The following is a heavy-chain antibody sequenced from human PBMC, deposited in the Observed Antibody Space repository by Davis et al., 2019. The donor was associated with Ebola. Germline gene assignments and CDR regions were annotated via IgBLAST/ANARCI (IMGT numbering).Heavy chain of an antibody. CDR2: IYDSGST. V-gene: IGHV4-59*08. D-gene: IGHD2-15*01. J-gene: IGHJ3*02. CDR3: ARALVIAPNDAFDI. Sequence: PSETLSLTCTVSGASISSHYWSWIRQPPGKRLEWIGSIYDSGSTNYNPSLKSRVTISVDTSKNQFSLKLSSVTAADTAVYYCARALVIAPNDAFDIWGQGTMVTVSS. CDR1: GASISSHY.